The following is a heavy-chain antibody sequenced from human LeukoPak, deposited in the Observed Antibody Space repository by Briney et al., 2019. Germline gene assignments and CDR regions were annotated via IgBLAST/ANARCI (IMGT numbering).Heavy chain of an antibody. J-gene: IGHJ6*03. D-gene: IGHD3-16*01. Sequence: GGSLRLSCAASGFIFSDYYMSWIRQAPGKGLEWVSTIKGTGLTTYYADSVKGRFTISRDNAKNSLFLQMSSLRADDTAIYYCARAGELRYMDVWGKGTAVTVSS. CDR3: ARAGELRYMDV. CDR1: GFIFSDYY. V-gene: IGHV3-11*04. CDR2: IKGTGLTT.